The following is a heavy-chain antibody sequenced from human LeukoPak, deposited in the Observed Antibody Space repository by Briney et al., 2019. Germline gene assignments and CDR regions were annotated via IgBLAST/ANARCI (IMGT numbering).Heavy chain of an antibody. J-gene: IGHJ5*02. Sequence: PSETLSLNCTVSGGSLSSYYWSWIRQPPGKVLEWIGYIYYSGSTNYNPSLKSRVTISVDTSKNQFSLKLSSVTAADTAVYYCARDLGGPAAWGQGTLVTVSS. D-gene: IGHD1-26*01. CDR2: IYYSGST. V-gene: IGHV4-59*01. CDR3: ARDLGGPAA. CDR1: GGSLSSYY.